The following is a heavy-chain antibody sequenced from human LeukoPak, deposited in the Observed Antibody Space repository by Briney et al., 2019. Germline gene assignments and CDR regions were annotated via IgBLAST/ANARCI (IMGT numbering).Heavy chain of an antibody. Sequence: GGSLRLSCAASGFTFSSYAMSWVRQAPGKGLEWVSAISGSGGSTYYADSVKGRFTISRDNSKNTLYLQMNSLIAEDTAVYYCAKITTYYCDSSGSYDAFDIWGQGTMVTVSS. J-gene: IGHJ3*02. D-gene: IGHD3-22*01. CDR1: GFTFSSYA. V-gene: IGHV3-23*01. CDR3: AKITTYYCDSSGSYDAFDI. CDR2: ISGSGGST.